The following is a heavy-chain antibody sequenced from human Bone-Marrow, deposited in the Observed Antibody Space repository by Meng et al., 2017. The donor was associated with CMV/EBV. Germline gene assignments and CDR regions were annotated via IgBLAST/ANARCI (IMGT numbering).Heavy chain of an antibody. CDR2: IYSGGST. CDR1: GFTVSSNY. D-gene: IGHD6-6*01. V-gene: IGHV3-53*01. Sequence: GGSLRLSCAASGFTVSSNYMSWVRQAPGKGLEWVSVIYSGGSTYYADSVKGRFTISRDNTKNTLHLQMNSLRAEDTAVYYCSRGPRLGIAARLYYFDHWGQGTLVTVSS. J-gene: IGHJ4*02. CDR3: SRGPRLGIAARLYYFDH.